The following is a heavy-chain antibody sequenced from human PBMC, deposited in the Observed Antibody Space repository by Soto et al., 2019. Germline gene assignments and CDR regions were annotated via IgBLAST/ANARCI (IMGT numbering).Heavy chain of an antibody. D-gene: IGHD3-22*01. CDR1: GFTFSSYG. V-gene: IGHV3-30*18. J-gene: IGHJ4*02. CDR2: ISYDGSNK. CDR3: AKGYYDSSGPTKY. Sequence: GGSLRLSCAASGFTFSSYGMHWVRQAPGKGLEWVAVISYDGSNKYYADSVKGRFAISRDNSKNTLYLQMNSLRAEDTAVYYCAKGYYDSSGPTKYWGQGTLVTVSS.